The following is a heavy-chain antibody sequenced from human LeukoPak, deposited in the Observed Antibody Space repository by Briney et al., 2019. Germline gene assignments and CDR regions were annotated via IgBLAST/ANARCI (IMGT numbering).Heavy chain of an antibody. CDR3: ASAGIAVY. D-gene: IGHD6-19*01. J-gene: IGHJ4*02. CDR2: IYYSGST. Sequence: PSETLSLTCAVYGGSFSGYYWSWIRQPPGKGLEWIGYIYYSGSTNYNPSLKSRVTISVDTSKNQFSLKLSSVTAADTAVYYCASAGIAVYWGQGTLVTVSS. CDR1: GGSFSGYY. V-gene: IGHV4-59*01.